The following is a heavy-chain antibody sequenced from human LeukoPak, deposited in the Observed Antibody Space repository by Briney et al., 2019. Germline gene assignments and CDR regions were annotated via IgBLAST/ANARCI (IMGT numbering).Heavy chain of an antibody. J-gene: IGHJ4*02. CDR1: GDSTSSSSYY. V-gene: IGHV4-39*01. Sequence: SETLSLTYTVSGDSTSSSSYYWGRIRQPPGKGLEWIGSIYYSGSTYYNPSLRSRVTISDDTSKNQFSLKLSSVTAADTAVYYCARIVGATDYFDYWGQGTLVTVSS. D-gene: IGHD1-26*01. CDR2: IYYSGST. CDR3: ARIVGATDYFDY.